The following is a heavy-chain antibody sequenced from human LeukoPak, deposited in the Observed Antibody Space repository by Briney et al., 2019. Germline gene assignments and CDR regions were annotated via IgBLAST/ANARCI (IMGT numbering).Heavy chain of an antibody. Sequence: GGSLRLSCAASGFTFRHYAMHWVRQAPGKGLEWVAVISYDGSHQYSADSVKGRLSISRDNSRHTLYLQMNSLRPEETAVYYCARARNGTLKYWGEGTLVIVSS. D-gene: IGHD1-26*01. J-gene: IGHJ4*02. CDR1: GFTFRHYA. CDR3: ARARNGTLKY. CDR2: ISYDGSHQ. V-gene: IGHV3-30*01.